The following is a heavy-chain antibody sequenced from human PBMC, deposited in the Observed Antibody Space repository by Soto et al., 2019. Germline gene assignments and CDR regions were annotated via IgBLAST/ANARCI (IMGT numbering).Heavy chain of an antibody. V-gene: IGHV3-30*18. D-gene: IGHD6-13*01. CDR3: AKDMRFGQPLVSPFAS. Sequence: QVQLVESGGGVVQPGRSLRLSCAASGFTFSSYGMHWVRQAPGKGLEWVAVISYDGSNKYYADSVKGRFTISRDNSKNTLHLQMNSLRAEDTAVYYCAKDMRFGQPLVSPFASWGQGTLVTVSS. CDR2: ISYDGSNK. J-gene: IGHJ4*02. CDR1: GFTFSSYG.